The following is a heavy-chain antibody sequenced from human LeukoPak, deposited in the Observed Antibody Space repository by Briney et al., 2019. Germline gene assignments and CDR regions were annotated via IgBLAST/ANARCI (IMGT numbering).Heavy chain of an antibody. D-gene: IGHD3-9*01. J-gene: IGHJ4*02. Sequence: GGSLRLACAASGFTFSSYGMHWVRQTPGKGLEWVAFIQYDGSNKYHADSVKGRFTISRDNSKNTLYLQMNSLRAEDTAVYYCATGHYYNILTGYSVRRGLDYWGQGTLVTVSS. CDR1: GFTFSSYG. V-gene: IGHV3-30*02. CDR2: IQYDGSNK. CDR3: ATGHYYNILTGYSVRRGLDY.